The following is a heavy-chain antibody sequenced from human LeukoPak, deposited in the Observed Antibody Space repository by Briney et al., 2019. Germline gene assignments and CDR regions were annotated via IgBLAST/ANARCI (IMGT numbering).Heavy chain of an antibody. CDR3: ARQYSSSWYYYYYYMDV. Sequence: ASVKVSCKASGYILTTYGISWVRQAPGQGLEWMGWISAYNGDTDFAQHLQGRVTMTRNTSISTAYMELSSLRSEDTAVYYCARQYSSSWYYYYYYMDVWGKGTTVTISS. V-gene: IGHV1-18*01. J-gene: IGHJ6*03. CDR1: GYILTTYG. D-gene: IGHD6-13*01. CDR2: ISAYNGDT.